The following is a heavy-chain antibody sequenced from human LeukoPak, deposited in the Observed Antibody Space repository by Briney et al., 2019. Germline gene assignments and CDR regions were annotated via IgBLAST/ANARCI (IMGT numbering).Heavy chain of an antibody. Sequence: GGSLRLSCAASGFTFSSYSMIWVRQASGKGLEWASSISSTSTYIYYADSVKGRFTISRDNAKNSLNLQMNSLRAEDTAVYYCARVLGGYCSGTLCAFDIWGQGTMVTVSS. V-gene: IGHV3-21*01. CDR1: GFTFSSYS. CDR2: ISSTSTYI. CDR3: ARVLGGYCSGTLCAFDI. D-gene: IGHD2-2*01. J-gene: IGHJ3*02.